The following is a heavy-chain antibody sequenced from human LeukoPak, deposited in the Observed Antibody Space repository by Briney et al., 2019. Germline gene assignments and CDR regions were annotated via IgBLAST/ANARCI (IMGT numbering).Heavy chain of an antibody. J-gene: IGHJ6*02. Sequence: GGSLRLSCAASGFTFSSYAMSWVRQAPGKGLEWVSAISGSGGSTYYADSVKGRFTISRDNSKNTLYLQMNSLRAEDTAVYYCAKAAITMIVVVPYYYGMDVWGQGTTVTVYS. CDR1: GFTFSSYA. D-gene: IGHD3-22*01. V-gene: IGHV3-23*01. CDR3: AKAAITMIVVVPYYYGMDV. CDR2: ISGSGGST.